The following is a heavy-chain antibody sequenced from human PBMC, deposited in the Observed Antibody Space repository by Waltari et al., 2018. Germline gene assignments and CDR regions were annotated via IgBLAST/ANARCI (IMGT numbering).Heavy chain of an antibody. CDR3: ARDMAMVRGVYFNWFDP. CDR2: IYTSGST. D-gene: IGHD3-10*01. J-gene: IGHJ5*02. CDR1: GGSISSYY. V-gene: IGHV4-4*07. Sequence: QVQLQESGPGLVKPSETLSLTCTVSGGSISSYYWSWIRQPAGKGLEWIGRIYTSGSTNYNPSLKSRVTMSVDTSKNQFSLKLSSVTAADTAVYYCARDMAMVRGVYFNWFDPWGQGTLVTVSS.